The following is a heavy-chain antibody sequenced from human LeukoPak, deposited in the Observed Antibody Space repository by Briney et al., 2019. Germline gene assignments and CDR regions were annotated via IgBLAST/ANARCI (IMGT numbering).Heavy chain of an antibody. CDR1: GGSISSYY. Sequence: PSETLSLTCTVSGGSISSYYWGWIRQPPGKGLEWIGSIYHSGSTHYNPSLKSRVTISVDTSKNQFSLNLSSVTAADAAVYYCARWVSGADSLFDYWGQGTLVTVSS. CDR2: IYHSGST. J-gene: IGHJ4*02. V-gene: IGHV4-39*01. D-gene: IGHD2-21*01. CDR3: ARWVSGADSLFDY.